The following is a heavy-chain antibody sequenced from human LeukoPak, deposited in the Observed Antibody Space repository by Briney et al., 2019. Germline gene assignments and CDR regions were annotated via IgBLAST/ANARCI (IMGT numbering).Heavy chain of an antibody. Sequence: PGGSLRLSCEGSGFTFSYYAMSRVRQAPGKGLEWVSAISGSGGSTYYADSVKGRFTISRDNSKNTLYLQMNSLRAEDTAVYYCANRGYSGYPFDYWGQGTLVTVSS. V-gene: IGHV3-23*01. CDR1: GFTFSYYA. CDR3: ANRGYSGYPFDY. J-gene: IGHJ4*02. CDR2: ISGSGGST. D-gene: IGHD5-12*01.